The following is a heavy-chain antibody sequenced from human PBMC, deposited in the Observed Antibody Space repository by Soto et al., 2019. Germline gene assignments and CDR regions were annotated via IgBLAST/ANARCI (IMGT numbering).Heavy chain of an antibody. D-gene: IGHD3-3*01. V-gene: IGHV4-34*01. CDR1: GGSFNNYF. CDR2: INHSGIT. J-gene: IGHJ6*02. Sequence: SETLSLTCAVYGGSFNNYFWSWIRQPPGKGLEWIGAINHSGITKYNPSLKSRVTISVDTSKNQFSLNLSSVTAADTAVYYCASLADYDFWSGYPSDVWGQGTSVTVSS. CDR3: ASLADYDFWSGYPSDV.